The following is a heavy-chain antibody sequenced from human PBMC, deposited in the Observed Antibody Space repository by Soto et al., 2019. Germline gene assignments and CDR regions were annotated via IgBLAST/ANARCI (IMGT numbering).Heavy chain of an antibody. V-gene: IGHV1-18*04. Sequence: QVQLVQSGAEVKKPGASVKVSCKASGYTFTSYGISWVRQAPGQGLEWMGWISAYNGNTNYAQKLQGRVTMTTDTSTSTAYMELRSLRSDDTAVYYCARDFSGGDSSGAHDAFDIWGQGTMVTVSS. CDR3: ARDFSGGDSSGAHDAFDI. CDR1: GYTFTSYG. D-gene: IGHD3-22*01. J-gene: IGHJ3*02. CDR2: ISAYNGNT.